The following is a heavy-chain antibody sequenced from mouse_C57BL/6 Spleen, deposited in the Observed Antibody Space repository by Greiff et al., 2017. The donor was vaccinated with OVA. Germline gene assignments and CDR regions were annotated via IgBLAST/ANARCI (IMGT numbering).Heavy chain of an antibody. CDR2: IDPEDGET. J-gene: IGHJ4*01. CDR1: FNIKDYY. V-gene: IGHV14-2*01. CDR3: ARYGPSYAMDY. Sequence: FNIKDYYMHWVKQRTEQGLEWIGRIDPEDGETKYAPKFQGKATITADTSSNTAYLPLSSLTSEDTAVYYCARYGPSYAMDYWGQGTSVTVSS. D-gene: IGHD1-1*01.